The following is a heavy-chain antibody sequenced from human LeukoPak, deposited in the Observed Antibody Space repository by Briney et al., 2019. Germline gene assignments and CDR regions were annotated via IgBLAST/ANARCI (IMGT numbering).Heavy chain of an antibody. Sequence: ASVKVSCKASGYTFTGYYMHWVRQAPGQGLEWMGWINPNSGGTNYAQKFQGWVTMTRDTSISTAYMELSRLRSDDTAVYYCARDSAAYCGGDCYYYWGQGTLVTVSS. CDR2: INPNSGGT. J-gene: IGHJ4*02. V-gene: IGHV1-2*04. CDR1: GYTFTGYY. D-gene: IGHD2-21*02. CDR3: ARDSAAYCGGDCYYY.